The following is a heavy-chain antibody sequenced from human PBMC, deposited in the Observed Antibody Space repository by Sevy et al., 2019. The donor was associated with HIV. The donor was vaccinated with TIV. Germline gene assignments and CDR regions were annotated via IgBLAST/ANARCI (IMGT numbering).Heavy chain of an antibody. J-gene: IGHJ5*02. D-gene: IGHD3-3*01. CDR1: GFTFSSYG. CDR2: IWYDGSNK. Sequence: GGSLRLSCAASGFTFSSYGMHWVRQAPGKGLEWVAVIWYDGSNKYYADSVKGRFTISRDNSKNTLYLQMNSLRAEDTAVYYCARDLTDYDFWSGYYQGEGWFDPWGQGTLVTVSS. CDR3: ARDLTDYDFWSGYYQGEGWFDP. V-gene: IGHV3-33*01.